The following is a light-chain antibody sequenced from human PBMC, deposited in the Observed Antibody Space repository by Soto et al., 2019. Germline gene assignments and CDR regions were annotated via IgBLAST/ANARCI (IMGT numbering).Light chain of an antibody. CDR2: EVS. J-gene: IGKJ3*01. V-gene: IGKV2D-29*01. Sequence: DVVMTQTPLSLSVTPGQPATISCKSSQTLLHSDRKTYLYWYLQKPGKPPQLLIYEVSSRFSGVPDRFSGSGSGTDFTLKISRVEADDVGVYYCMQSIEPPFTFGPGTRVDIK. CDR3: MQSIEPPFT. CDR1: QTLLHSDRKTY.